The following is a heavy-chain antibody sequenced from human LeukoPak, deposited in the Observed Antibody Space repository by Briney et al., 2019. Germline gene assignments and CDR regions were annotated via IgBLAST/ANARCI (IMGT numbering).Heavy chain of an antibody. Sequence: PGGSLRLSCVASGFTFSSYETNWVRQAPGKGLEWVSYISSNGSPIYYADSVRGRFTISRDNAKNSLYLQMSSLRAEDTAVYYCARASLYYDSGAYYRGFDYWGQGTLVTVSS. V-gene: IGHV3-48*03. J-gene: IGHJ4*02. CDR3: ARASLYYDSGAYYRGFDY. CDR2: ISSNGSPI. CDR1: GFTFSSYE. D-gene: IGHD3-22*01.